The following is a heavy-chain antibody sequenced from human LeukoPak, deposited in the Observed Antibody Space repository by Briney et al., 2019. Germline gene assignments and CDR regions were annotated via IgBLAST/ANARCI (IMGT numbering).Heavy chain of an antibody. CDR3: AREIEDYYDSTSAFDI. D-gene: IGHD3-22*01. CDR1: GDSVSSNSAA. J-gene: IGHJ3*02. CDR2: TYYRSKWYN. Sequence: SQTLSLTCAISGDSVSSNSAAWNWIRQSPSRGLEWLGRTYYRSKWYNDYAVSVKSRITINPDTSKNQFSLQLNSVTPEDTAVYYYAREIEDYYDSTSAFDIWGQGTMVTVSS. V-gene: IGHV6-1*01.